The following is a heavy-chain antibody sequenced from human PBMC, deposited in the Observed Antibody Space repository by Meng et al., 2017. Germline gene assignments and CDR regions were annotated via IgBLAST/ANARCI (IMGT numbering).Heavy chain of an antibody. CDR1: GFTVSSNY. CDR3: ARESRDGYNSY. Sequence: GESLKISCAASGFTVSSNYMSWVRQAPGTGLEWVSVIYSGGSTYYADSVKGRFTISRDNSKNTLYLQMNSLRAEDTAVYYCARESRDGYNSYWGQGTLVTVSS. J-gene: IGHJ4*02. CDR2: IYSGGST. V-gene: IGHV3-66*02. D-gene: IGHD5-24*01.